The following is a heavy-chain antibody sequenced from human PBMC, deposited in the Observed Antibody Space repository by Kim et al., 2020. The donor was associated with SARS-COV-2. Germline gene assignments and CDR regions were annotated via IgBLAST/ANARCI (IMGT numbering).Heavy chain of an antibody. J-gene: IGHJ4*01. Sequence: SETLSLTCTVSGGSISSSSYYWGWIRQPPGKGLEWIGSIYYSGSTYYNPSLKSRVTISVDTSKNQFSLKLSSVTAADTAVYYCARTVLRYFDWLFPDFD. D-gene: IGHD3-9*01. CDR3: ARTVLRYFDWLFPDFD. V-gene: IGHV4-39*01. CDR1: GGSISSSSYY. CDR2: IYYSGST.